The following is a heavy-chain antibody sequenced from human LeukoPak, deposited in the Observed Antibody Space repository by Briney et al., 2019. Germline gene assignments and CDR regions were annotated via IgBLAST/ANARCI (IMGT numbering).Heavy chain of an antibody. J-gene: IGHJ5*02. CDR2: ISAYNGNT. V-gene: IGHV1-18*01. Sequence: ASVKVSCKASGYTFTSYDINWVRQATGQGLEWMGWISAYNGNTNYAQKLQGRVTMTTDTSTSTAYMELRSLRSDDTAVYYCARGGAMAGAASEKNWFDPWGQGTLVTVSS. CDR3: ARGGAMAGAASEKNWFDP. CDR1: GYTFTSYD. D-gene: IGHD6-19*01.